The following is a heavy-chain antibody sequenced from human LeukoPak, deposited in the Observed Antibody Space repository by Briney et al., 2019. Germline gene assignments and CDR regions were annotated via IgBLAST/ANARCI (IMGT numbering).Heavy chain of an antibody. CDR3: ARSYGTNFDY. Sequence: SETLSLTCTVSGGSIRSYYWSWIRQPPGKGLEWIGYIYFSGSTSYNPSLKSRVTISVDRSKNQFSLKLSSVAAADTAVYYCARSYGTNFDYWGQGTLVTVSS. V-gene: IGHV4-59*01. CDR1: GGSIRSYY. J-gene: IGHJ4*02. CDR2: IYFSGST. D-gene: IGHD3-16*01.